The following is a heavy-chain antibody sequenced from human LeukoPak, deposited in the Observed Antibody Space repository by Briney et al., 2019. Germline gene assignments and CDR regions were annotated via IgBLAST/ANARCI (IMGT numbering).Heavy chain of an antibody. CDR2: FDPEDGET. V-gene: IGHV1-24*01. CDR3: ATGVRFLEWLLYAFDI. Sequence: ASVTVSCKVSGYTLTELSMHWVRQAPGKGLEWMGGFDPEDGETIYAQKFQGRVTMTEDTSTDTAYMELSSLRSEDTAVYYCATGVRFLEWLLYAFDIWGQGTMVTVSS. J-gene: IGHJ3*02. D-gene: IGHD3-3*01. CDR1: GYTLTELS.